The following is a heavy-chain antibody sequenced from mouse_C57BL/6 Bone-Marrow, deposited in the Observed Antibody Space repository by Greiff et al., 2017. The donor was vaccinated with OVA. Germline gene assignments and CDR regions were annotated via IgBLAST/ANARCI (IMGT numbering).Heavy chain of an antibody. J-gene: IGHJ3*01. CDR1: GFTFSDYY. CDR3: AVEYGFAY. CDR2: ISNGGGST. Sequence: EVQLVESGGGLVQPGGSLKLSCAASGFTFSDYYMYWVRQTPEKRLEWVAYISNGGGSTYYPDTVKGRFTISRDNAKNTLYLQMSRLKSEDTAMYYCAVEYGFAYWGQGTLVTVSA. V-gene: IGHV5-12*01. D-gene: IGHD5-1*01.